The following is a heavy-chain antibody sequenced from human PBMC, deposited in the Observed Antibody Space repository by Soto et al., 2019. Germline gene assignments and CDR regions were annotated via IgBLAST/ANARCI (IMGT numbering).Heavy chain of an antibody. CDR1: TGSAVNNYY. Sequence: QVQLQESGPGLVKPSETLSLTCTVSTGSAVNNYYYTWIRRAPGKGLEWIGYSYYSGSTNYNPSLRSRVIISVDTSKKQFFLKLKTVTAEDTAVYYCATSAGSGSPHWLAPWGQGTLVTVSS. CDR2: SYYSGST. J-gene: IGHJ5*01. D-gene: IGHD3-10*01. CDR3: ATSAGSGSPHWLAP. V-gene: IGHV4-59*08.